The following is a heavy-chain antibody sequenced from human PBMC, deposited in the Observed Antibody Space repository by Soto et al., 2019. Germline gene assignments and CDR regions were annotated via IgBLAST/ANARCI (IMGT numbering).Heavy chain of an antibody. Sequence: ESGGGLVPPGGSLTLSCAASEFAFSSYWMTWVRQAPGKGLEWVANIRKDGSQRSYLDSERGRFTISRDNSKNSLYLQMNSLRAEDTALYFCARDVSPGSSGLYLDAFDIWGQGTMVTVSS. J-gene: IGHJ3*02. CDR2: IRKDGSQR. D-gene: IGHD6-25*01. CDR3: ARDVSPGSSGLYLDAFDI. V-gene: IGHV3-7*05. CDR1: EFAFSSYW.